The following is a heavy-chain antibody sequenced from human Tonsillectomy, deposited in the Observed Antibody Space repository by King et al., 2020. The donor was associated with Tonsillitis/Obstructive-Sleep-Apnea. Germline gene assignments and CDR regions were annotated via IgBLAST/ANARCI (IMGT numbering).Heavy chain of an antibody. CDR2: INHSGST. CDR1: GGSFSVYY. J-gene: IGHJ6*03. D-gene: IGHD2-2*01. V-gene: IGHV4-34*01. CDR3: ARGVADTDXVVEPAAHTVRSYYYMDV. Sequence: VQLQQWGAGLLKPSETLSLTCAVYGGSFSVYYWTWIRQPPGKGLEWIGEINHSGSTNYNPSLKSRVTISVDTPKNQFSLKLSSVTAADTAVYYCARGVADTDXVVEPAAHTVRSYYYMDVWDKGTTVTVSS.